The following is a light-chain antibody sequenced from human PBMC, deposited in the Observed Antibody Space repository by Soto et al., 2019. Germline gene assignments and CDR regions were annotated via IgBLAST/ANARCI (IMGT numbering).Light chain of an antibody. CDR1: QSVIST. V-gene: IGKV3-15*01. Sequence: IVMSQSPATLSVSPGERATVSCRSSQSVISTLAWYQQKPGQAPSLLTYGASTRATGTPARFSGSGSGTEFTLTSSRLEPEDLAVYYCQQYGSSPGTFGQGTKVDI. CDR3: QQYGSSPGT. CDR2: GAS. J-gene: IGKJ1*01.